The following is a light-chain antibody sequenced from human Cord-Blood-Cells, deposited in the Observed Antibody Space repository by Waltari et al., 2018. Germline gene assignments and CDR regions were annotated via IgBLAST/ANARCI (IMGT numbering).Light chain of an antibody. CDR2: EVS. CDR1: SSDVGGYNY. J-gene: IGLJ2*01. Sequence: QSALTQPPSASGSPGQSVTISCTGTSSDVGGYNYVPWYQQHPGKAPKLMIYEVSKRPSGVPDRFSGSKSGNTAFLTVSGLQAEDEADYYCSSYAGSNNVVFGGGTKLTVL. V-gene: IGLV2-8*01. CDR3: SSYAGSNNVV.